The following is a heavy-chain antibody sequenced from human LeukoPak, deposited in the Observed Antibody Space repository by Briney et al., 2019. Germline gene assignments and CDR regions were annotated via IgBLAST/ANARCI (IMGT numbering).Heavy chain of an antibody. D-gene: IGHD3-10*01. CDR2: ISYDGSNK. Sequence: GGSLRLSCAASGFTFSSYAMHWVRQAPGKGLEWVAVISYDGSNKYYADSVKGRFTISRDNSKNTLYLQMNSLRAEDTAVHYARAPGPAFDIWGQGTMVTVSS. V-gene: IGHV3-30-3*01. CDR1: GFTFSSYA. CDR3: RAPGPAFDI. J-gene: IGHJ3*02.